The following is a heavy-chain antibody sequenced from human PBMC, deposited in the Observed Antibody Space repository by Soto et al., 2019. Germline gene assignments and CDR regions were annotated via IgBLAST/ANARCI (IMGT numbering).Heavy chain of an antibody. CDR3: ASDTGDYYYYYMDV. V-gene: IGHV3-74*01. CDR1: GFTFSSYW. CDR2: INSDGSST. Sequence: GGSLRLSCAASGFTFSSYWMHWVRQAPGKGLVWVSRINSDGSSTSYADSVKGRFTISRDNAKNTLYLQMNSLRAEDTAVYYCASDTGDYYYYYMDVWGKGTTVTVSS. D-gene: IGHD4-4*01. J-gene: IGHJ6*03.